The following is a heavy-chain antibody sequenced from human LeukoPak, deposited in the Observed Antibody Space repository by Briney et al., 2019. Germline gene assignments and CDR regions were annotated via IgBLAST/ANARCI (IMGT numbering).Heavy chain of an antibody. D-gene: IGHD1-26*01. CDR1: GGSISSYY. V-gene: IGHV4-59*01. J-gene: IGHJ4*02. CDR3: ARWRIYSGSYEHY. Sequence: SETLSLTCTVSGGSISSYYWSWIRQPPGKGLVWIGYIYYSGSTNYNPSLKSRVTISVDTSKNQFSLKLSSVTAADTAVYYCARWRIYSGSYEHYWGQGTLVTVSS. CDR2: IYYSGST.